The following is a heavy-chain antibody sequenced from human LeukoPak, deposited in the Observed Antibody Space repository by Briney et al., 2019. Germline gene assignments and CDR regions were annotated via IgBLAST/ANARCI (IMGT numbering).Heavy chain of an antibody. D-gene: IGHD3-22*01. CDR1: GFTFDDYG. CDR2: INWNGDST. CDR3: ARRSTYYDSSGYQGYYFDY. J-gene: IGHJ4*02. V-gene: IGHV3-20*04. Sequence: PGGSLRLSCAASGFTFDDYGMSWARQAPGKGLEWVSGINWNGDSTGYADSVKGRVTISRDNAKNSLYMQMSSLRAEDTALYYCARRSTYYDSSGYQGYYFDYWGQGTLVTVSS.